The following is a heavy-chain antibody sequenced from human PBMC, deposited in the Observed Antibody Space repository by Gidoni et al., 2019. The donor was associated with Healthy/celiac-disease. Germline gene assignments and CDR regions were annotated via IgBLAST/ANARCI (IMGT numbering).Heavy chain of an antibody. CDR1: GFTLSIYW. D-gene: IGHD3-16*01. V-gene: IGHV3-7*01. CDR2: RKQAGSEK. Sequence: EVQLVESGGGLVQPGGSLRLSCEASGFTLSIYWMGWVRKAPGKGREWVDNRKQAGSEKYYVDSVKGRFTISRDNAKNSLYLQMNSLRAEDTAVYYCARDEDYDYIWGKGDYWGQGTLVTVSS. J-gene: IGHJ4*02. CDR3: ARDEDYDYIWGKGDY.